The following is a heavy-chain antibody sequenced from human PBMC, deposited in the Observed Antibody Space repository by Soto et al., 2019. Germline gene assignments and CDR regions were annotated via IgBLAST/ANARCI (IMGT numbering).Heavy chain of an antibody. V-gene: IGHV1-69*02. Sequence: QVQLVQSGAEVKKPGSSVKVSCKASGGTFSTYTIIWVRQAPGQGLEWMGRILPMLDITNSAQRFQGRGTITAEKSTSTAYLALSSLRSEDTAVYYCTLGSWSAETFDIWGRGTMVTVSS. CDR1: GGTFSTYT. D-gene: IGHD6-13*01. J-gene: IGHJ3*02. CDR2: ILPMLDIT. CDR3: TLGSWSAETFDI.